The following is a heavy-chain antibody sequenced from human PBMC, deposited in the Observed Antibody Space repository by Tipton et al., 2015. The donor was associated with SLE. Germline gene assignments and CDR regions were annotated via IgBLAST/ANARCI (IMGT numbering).Heavy chain of an antibody. J-gene: IGHJ4*02. CDR2: IYYSGST. CDR3: ARGGGVALDFDY. V-gene: IGHV4-61*08. CDR1: GGSISSGGYY. Sequence: TLSLTCTVSGGSISSGGYYWSWIRQHPGKGLEWIGYIYYSGSTNYNPSPKSRVTISVDTSKNQFSLKLSSVTAADTAVYYCARGGGVALDFDYWGQGTLVTVSS. D-gene: IGHD2-15*01.